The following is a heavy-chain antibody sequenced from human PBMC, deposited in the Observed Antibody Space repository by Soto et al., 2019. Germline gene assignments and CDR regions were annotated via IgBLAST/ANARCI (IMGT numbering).Heavy chain of an antibody. D-gene: IGHD1-26*01. CDR2: IKQDESEK. Sequence: TGGSLRLSCVTYGLTFTDYWMSWVRQAPGKGLEWVANIKQDESEKNYLDSAKGRFTISRDNAKNSLYLQMNSLRAEDTAVYYCASDRFRGTYYLRGVTYFFEEWGQGAPVTVSS. CDR1: GLTFTDYW. J-gene: IGHJ4*02. CDR3: ASDRFRGTYYLRGVTYFFEE. V-gene: IGHV3-7*03.